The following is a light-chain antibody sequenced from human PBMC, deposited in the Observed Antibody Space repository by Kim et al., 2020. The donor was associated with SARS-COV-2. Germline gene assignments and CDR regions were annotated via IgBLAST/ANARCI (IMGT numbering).Light chain of an antibody. CDR1: DEY. Sequence: DEYASWYQQKPGQSPVLVIYQDTKRPSGIPERFAGSNSGNTATLTISGTQPMDEADYYCQAWDSGTDVVFGGGTQLTVL. CDR2: QDT. CDR3: QAWDSGTDVV. V-gene: IGLV3-1*01. J-gene: IGLJ2*01.